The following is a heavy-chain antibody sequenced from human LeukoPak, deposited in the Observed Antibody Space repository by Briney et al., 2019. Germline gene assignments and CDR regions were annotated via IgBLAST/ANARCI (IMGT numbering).Heavy chain of an antibody. J-gene: IGHJ4*02. CDR3: ARDFRGYCSGGSCYGY. CDR2: INPNSGGT. CDR1: GYTFTGYY. D-gene: IGHD2-15*01. Sequence: ASVKVSCKASGYTFTGYYMHWVRQAPGQGLEWMGWINPNSGGTNYAQKFQGRVTMTRDTSISTAYMELSGLRSDDTAVYYCARDFRGYCSGGSCYGYWGQGTLVTVSS. V-gene: IGHV1-2*02.